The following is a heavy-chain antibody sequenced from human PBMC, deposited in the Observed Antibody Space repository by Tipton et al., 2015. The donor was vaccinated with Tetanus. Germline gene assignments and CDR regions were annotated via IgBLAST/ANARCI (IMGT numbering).Heavy chain of an antibody. CDR2: IWYDGSQT. CDR3: ARVGTITTGYHYYSMDV. CDR1: GFTFSPYG. Sequence: SLRLSCVASGFTFSPYGMHWVRQAPGKGLEWVALIWYDGSQTYYADSVRGRFTISRDNSKDTLYLQMNSLRAEDSAFYYCARVGTITTGYHYYSMDVWGQGTTVTVS. V-gene: IGHV3-33*01. J-gene: IGHJ6*02. D-gene: IGHD4-11*01.